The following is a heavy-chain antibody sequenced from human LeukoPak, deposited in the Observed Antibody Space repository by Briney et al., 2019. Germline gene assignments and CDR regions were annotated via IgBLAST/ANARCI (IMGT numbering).Heavy chain of an antibody. CDR3: ARDVTMLRGVIFPYYFDY. Sequence: SETLSLTCTVSSGSISTSNYCWGWVRQPPGKGLEGLGYIYCSWSTNYNPSLKSRVTIAVDTPKHQFRLKLSSVTAADTAVHYCARDVTMLRGVIFPYYFDYWGQGTLVTVSS. J-gene: IGHJ4*02. V-gene: IGHV4-61*05. CDR1: SGSISTSNYC. D-gene: IGHD3-10*01. CDR2: IYCSWST.